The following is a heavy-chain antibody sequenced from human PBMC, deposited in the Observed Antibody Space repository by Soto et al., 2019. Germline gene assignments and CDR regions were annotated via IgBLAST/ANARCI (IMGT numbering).Heavy chain of an antibody. CDR2: ISSSSSYI. CDR1: GFTFSSYS. D-gene: IGHD6-13*01. V-gene: IGHV3-21*01. Sequence: GSLRLSCAASGFTFSSYSMNWVRQAPGKGLEWVSSISSSSSYIYYADSVKGRFTISRDNAKNSLYLQMNSLRAEDTAVYYCARGSLGAAAGSYYYYYGMDVWGQGTTVTVSS. CDR3: ARGSLGAAAGSYYYYYGMDV. J-gene: IGHJ6*02.